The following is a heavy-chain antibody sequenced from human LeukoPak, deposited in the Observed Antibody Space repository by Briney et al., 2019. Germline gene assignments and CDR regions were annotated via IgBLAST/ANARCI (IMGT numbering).Heavy chain of an antibody. CDR1: GYTFTGYY. J-gene: IGHJ6*03. CDR2: INPNSGDT. V-gene: IGHV1-2*02. CDR3: ARERVSYYYYYYMDV. Sequence: ASMTVSCKASGYTFTGYYMHWVRRAPGQGFEWMGWINPNSGDTNYAQKFQGRVTMTRDTSISTAYMELSRLRSDDTAVYYCARERVSYYYYYYMDVWGKGTTVTVSS.